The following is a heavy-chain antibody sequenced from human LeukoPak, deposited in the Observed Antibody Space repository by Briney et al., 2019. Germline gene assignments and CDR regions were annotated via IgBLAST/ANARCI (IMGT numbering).Heavy chain of an antibody. D-gene: IGHD2-15*01. CDR1: GFTFSSYS. J-gene: IGHJ6*04. Sequence: GGSLRLSCAASGFTFSSYSMNWVRQAPGKGPEWVSSISSSSSYIYYADSVKGRFTISRDNAKNSLYLQMNSLRAEDTAVYYCARDRSLGYCSGGSCNKAYYYYYGMDVWGKGTTVTVSS. V-gene: IGHV3-21*01. CDR2: ISSSSSYI. CDR3: ARDRSLGYCSGGSCNKAYYYYYGMDV.